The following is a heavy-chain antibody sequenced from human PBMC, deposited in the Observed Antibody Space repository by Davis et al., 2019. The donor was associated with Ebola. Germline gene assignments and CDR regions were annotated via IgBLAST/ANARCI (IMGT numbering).Heavy chain of an antibody. Sequence: GGSLRLSCAASGFTFTSYGISWVRQAPGQGLEWMGWISAYNGNTNYAQKLQGRVTMTTDTSTSTAYMELRSLRSDDTAVYYCARGRGILGVYSSSWRFDYWGQGTLVTVSS. V-gene: IGHV1-18*01. J-gene: IGHJ4*02. D-gene: IGHD6-13*01. CDR2: ISAYNGNT. CDR3: ARGRGILGVYSSSWRFDY. CDR1: GFTFTSYG.